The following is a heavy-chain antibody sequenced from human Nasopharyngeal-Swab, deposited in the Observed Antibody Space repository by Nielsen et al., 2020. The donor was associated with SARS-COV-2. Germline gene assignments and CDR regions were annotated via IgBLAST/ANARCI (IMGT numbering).Heavy chain of an antibody. CDR1: GFTFSNAW. Sequence: GGSLRLSCAASGFTFSNAWMNWVRQAPGKGLEWVGRIKSNTDGGTTDYAAPVKGRFTISRDDSKNTLYLQMNSLKTEDTAVYYCTTVVPTTVTTRGYWGQGTLVTVSS. V-gene: IGHV3-15*07. CDR3: TTVVPTTVTTRGY. J-gene: IGHJ4*02. D-gene: IGHD4-17*01. CDR2: IKSNTDGGTT.